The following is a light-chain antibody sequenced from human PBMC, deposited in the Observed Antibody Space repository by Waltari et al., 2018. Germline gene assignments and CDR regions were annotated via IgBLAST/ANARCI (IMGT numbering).Light chain of an antibody. CDR2: KAF. J-gene: IGKJ1*01. Sequence: IQMTQSPSTLSASVGDRVIITCRASHSINKWLAWYQQKSGKAPKLLLYKAFSLEGGVPSRFSGSGYGTEFTLTISSLQPEDFATYYCQQSYSTPWTFGQGTKVEIK. CDR1: HSINKW. V-gene: IGKV1-5*03. CDR3: QQSYSTPWT.